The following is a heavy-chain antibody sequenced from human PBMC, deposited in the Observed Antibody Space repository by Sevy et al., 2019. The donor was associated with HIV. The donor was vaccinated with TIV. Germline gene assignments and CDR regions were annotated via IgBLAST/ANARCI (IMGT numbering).Heavy chain of an antibody. J-gene: IGHJ5*02. CDR1: GYTLTELS. V-gene: IGHV1-24*01. CDR2: FDPEDGET. Sequence: ASVKVSCKVSGYTLTELSMHWVRQAPGKGLEWMGGFDPEDGETIYAQKFQGRVTMTEDTSTDTAYMELSSLRSEDTAVYYGATFGVAVLLWFGELSAWGQGTLVTVSS. D-gene: IGHD3-10*01. CDR3: ATFGVAVLLWFGELSA.